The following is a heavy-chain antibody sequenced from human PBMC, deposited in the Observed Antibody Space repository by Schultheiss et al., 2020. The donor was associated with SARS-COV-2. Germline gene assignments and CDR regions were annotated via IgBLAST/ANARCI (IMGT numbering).Heavy chain of an antibody. J-gene: IGHJ4*02. Sequence: SETLSLTCTVSGGSISSYYWSWIRQPPGKGLEWIGEIYHSGSTNYNPSLKSRVTISVDKSKNQFSLKLSSVTAADTAVYYCARRMMTTVVRGVGGFFDYWGQGTLVTGSS. CDR3: ARRMMTTVVRGVGGFFDY. V-gene: IGHV4-59*12. CDR1: GGSISSYY. CDR2: IYHSGST. D-gene: IGHD4-11*01.